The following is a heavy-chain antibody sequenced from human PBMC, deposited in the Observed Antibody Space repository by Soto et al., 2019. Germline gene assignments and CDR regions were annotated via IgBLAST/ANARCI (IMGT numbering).Heavy chain of an antibody. CDR3: ARLGSGLDY. D-gene: IGHD3-3*01. J-gene: IGHJ4*02. CDR1: GFIFSTYA. CDR2: ISKSGDST. V-gene: IGHV3-64*07. Sequence: EVQLMESGGGLVQPGGSLRLSCAASGFIFSTYAMHWVRQAPGKGLEYVSAISKSGDSTYYADSVKGRFTISRDNSKNTLYLQLGSLTVEDMGVYYCARLGSGLDYWGQGTLVTVSS.